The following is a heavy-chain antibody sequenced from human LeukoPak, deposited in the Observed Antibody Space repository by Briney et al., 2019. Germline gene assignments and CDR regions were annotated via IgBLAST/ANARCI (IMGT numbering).Heavy chain of an antibody. V-gene: IGHV4-39*01. CDR3: ARLGGYYYDSSGYYYPFSYFDY. CDR2: IYYSGST. Sequence: SETLSLTCTVSGGSISSSSYYWGWIRQPPGKGLEWIGSIYYSGSTYYNPSLKSRVTISVDTSKNRFSLKLSSVTAADTAVYYCARLGGYYYDSSGYYYPFSYFDYWGQGTLVTVSS. D-gene: IGHD3-22*01. J-gene: IGHJ4*02. CDR1: GGSISSSSYY.